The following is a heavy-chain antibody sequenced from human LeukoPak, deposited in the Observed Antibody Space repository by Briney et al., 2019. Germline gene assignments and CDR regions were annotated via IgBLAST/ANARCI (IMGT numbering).Heavy chain of an antibody. CDR1: GLTITTHW. J-gene: IGHJ4*02. CDR3: VRDFDY. Sequence: PGGSLRLSCAAPGLTITTHWMTWVRQAPEKGLEGVATIEQDGTKEYYVDCVKGRFTISRDNAKNSLYLQMNSLRADDTAVYYCVRDFDYWGQGTLVTVSS. CDR2: IEQDGTKE. V-gene: IGHV3-7*01.